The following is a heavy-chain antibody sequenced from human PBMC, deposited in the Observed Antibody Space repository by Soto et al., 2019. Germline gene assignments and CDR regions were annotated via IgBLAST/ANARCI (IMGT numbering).Heavy chain of an antibody. Sequence: ASVKVSCKASVYTFTSYGISWVRQAPGQGLEWMGWISAYNGNTNYAQKLQGRVTMTTDTSTSTAYMELRSLRSDDTAVYYCARVLRFLEWPQPTYDYWGQGTLVTVS. CDR2: ISAYNGNT. CDR3: ARVLRFLEWPQPTYDY. CDR1: VYTFTSYG. D-gene: IGHD3-3*01. V-gene: IGHV1-18*01. J-gene: IGHJ4*02.